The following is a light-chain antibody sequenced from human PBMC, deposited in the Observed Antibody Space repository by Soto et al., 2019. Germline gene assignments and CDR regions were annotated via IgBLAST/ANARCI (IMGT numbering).Light chain of an antibody. Sequence: DIQMTQSPSTLSASVGDRVTITCRASQSISSWLAWYQQKPGKAPNLLIYKASSLEGGVPSRFSGSGSGTEFTLTISSLQPDDFATYYCQQYNSYSYTFGQGTKVDIK. V-gene: IGKV1-5*03. CDR3: QQYNSYSYT. CDR2: KAS. CDR1: QSISSW. J-gene: IGKJ2*01.